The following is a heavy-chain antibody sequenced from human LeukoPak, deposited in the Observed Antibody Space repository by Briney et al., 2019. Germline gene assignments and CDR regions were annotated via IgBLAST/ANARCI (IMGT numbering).Heavy chain of an antibody. J-gene: IGHJ4*02. D-gene: IGHD1-14*01. V-gene: IGHV1-24*01. CDR2: FDPEDGET. CDR3: ATANNHYSDY. Sequence: ASVKVSCKFSGYTLTELSRHWVRQAPGKGLEWMGGFDPEDGETIYAQKFQGRVTMTEDTSTDTAYMELSSLRSEDTAVYYCATANNHYSDYWGQGTLVTVSS. CDR1: GYTLTELS.